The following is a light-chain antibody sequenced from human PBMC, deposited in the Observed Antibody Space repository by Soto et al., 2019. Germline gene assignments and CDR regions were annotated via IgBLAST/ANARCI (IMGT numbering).Light chain of an antibody. CDR3: QQYYTYSWT. CDR1: QTVSDS. V-gene: IGKV1-5*03. Sequence: DIQMTQSPSTLSASVGDRVTITCRASQTVSDSLAWYQQRPGKAPNLLIYKASTLESGVPSRFSGSGSGTEFTLTISSLQPDDFATYSCQQYYTYSWTFGQGTKVEIK. CDR2: KAS. J-gene: IGKJ1*01.